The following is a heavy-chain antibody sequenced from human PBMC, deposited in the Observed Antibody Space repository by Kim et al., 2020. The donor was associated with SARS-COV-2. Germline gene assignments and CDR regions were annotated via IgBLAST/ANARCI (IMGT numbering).Heavy chain of an antibody. CDR2: INTDGGQK. J-gene: IGHJ3*02. Sequence: GGSLRLSCVISGFNYNAYWMSWVRQAPGKGLEWVALINTDGGQKDYVDSVRGRFTVSRDNAKNSLYMEMNSLRGEDTAAYYCSRKTSRAFDKWGQGTMVT. V-gene: IGHV3-7*03. CDR3: SRKTSRAFDK. CDR1: GFNYNAYW.